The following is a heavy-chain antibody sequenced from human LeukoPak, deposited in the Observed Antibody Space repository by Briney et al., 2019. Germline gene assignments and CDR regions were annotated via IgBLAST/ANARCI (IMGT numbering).Heavy chain of an antibody. CDR1: RFTFSTST. J-gene: IGHJ4*02. Sequence: GGSLRLSCAASRFTFSTSTMNWVRQAPGKGLEWVSSISSSSSYINYADSVKGRFTISRDNAKNSLYLQMNSLRAEDTAVYYCAREYNSPNRFDYWGQGTLVTVSS. V-gene: IGHV3-21*01. CDR3: AREYNSPNRFDY. D-gene: IGHD1-20*01. CDR2: ISSSSSYI.